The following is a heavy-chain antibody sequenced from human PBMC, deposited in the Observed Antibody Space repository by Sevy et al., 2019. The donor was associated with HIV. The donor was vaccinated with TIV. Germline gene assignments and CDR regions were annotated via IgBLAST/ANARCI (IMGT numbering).Heavy chain of an antibody. CDR2: ISSSSYI. Sequence: GGSLRLSCAASGFTFSSYSMNWVRQAPGKGLEWVSSISSSSYIYYADSVKGRFTISRDNAKNSLYLQMNSLRAEDTAVYYCARPTVTGGYYYYGMDVWGQGTTVTVSS. J-gene: IGHJ6*02. V-gene: IGHV3-21*01. CDR1: GFTFSSYS. CDR3: ARPTVTGGYYYYGMDV. D-gene: IGHD4-4*01.